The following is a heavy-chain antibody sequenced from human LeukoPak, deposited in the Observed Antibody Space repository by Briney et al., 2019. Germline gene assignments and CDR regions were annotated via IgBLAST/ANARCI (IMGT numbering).Heavy chain of an antibody. CDR1: GVTFTSYA. D-gene: IGHD5-18*01. CDR2: IIPIFGIA. J-gene: IGHJ5*01. Sequence: ASVKFSCKASGVTFTSYAISCVRQAPGQALEWRGRIIPIFGIANNAQKIPGRVTITAAKSTSTAFMELSSVKSDDTAVYYCARDMTYSWVSWFDVWGQGTMVTVSS. CDR3: ARDMTYSWVSWFDV. V-gene: IGHV1-69*04.